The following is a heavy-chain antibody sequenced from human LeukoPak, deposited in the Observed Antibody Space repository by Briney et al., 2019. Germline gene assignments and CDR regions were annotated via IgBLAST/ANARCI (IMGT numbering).Heavy chain of an antibody. CDR2: IYWDDDK. Sequence: SGPTLVNPTQTLTLTCTFSGFSLSTSGVGVGWIRQPPGKALEWLALIYWDDDKRYSPSLKSRLTITKDTSKNQVVLTMTNMDPVDTATYYYAHSGSSFDYVWGELEDWGQGTLVTVSS. J-gene: IGHJ4*02. D-gene: IGHD3-16*01. CDR1: GFSLSTSGVG. V-gene: IGHV2-5*02. CDR3: AHSGSSFDYVWGELED.